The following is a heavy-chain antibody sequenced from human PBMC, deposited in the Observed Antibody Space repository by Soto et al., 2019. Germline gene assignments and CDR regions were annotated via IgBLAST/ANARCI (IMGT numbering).Heavy chain of an antibody. J-gene: IGHJ4*02. CDR3: ARSPFLECN. V-gene: IGHV3-48*03. Sequence: GGSLRLSCAASGFTFISYEMNWVRQAPGKGLEWVSYISSSGRTIYYADSVKGRFTISRDNAKNSLYLQMNSLRAEDTALYYCARSPFLECNWAQGTLVTVSS. CDR2: ISSSGRTI. CDR1: GFTFISYE. D-gene: IGHD3-3*02.